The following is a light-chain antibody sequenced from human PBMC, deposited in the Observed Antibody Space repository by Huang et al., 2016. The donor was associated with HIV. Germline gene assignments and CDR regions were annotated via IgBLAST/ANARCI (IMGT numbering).Light chain of an antibody. CDR2: GAS. Sequence: IVLTQSPGTLSLSPGERATLSCRASQTVSSNYLAWYQQKPGQAPRLLIYGASSRATGIPDRFSGSVSGTDFTLTISGLEPEDLAVYYCQQYGSSPGTFGQGTKVEIK. J-gene: IGKJ1*01. CDR3: QQYGSSPGT. V-gene: IGKV3-20*01. CDR1: QTVSSNY.